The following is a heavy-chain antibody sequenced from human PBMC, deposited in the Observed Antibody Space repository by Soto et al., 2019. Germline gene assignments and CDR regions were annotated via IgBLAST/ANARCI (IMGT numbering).Heavy chain of an antibody. J-gene: IGHJ5*02. CDR3: AREGLLSIAALGDSNWFDP. CDR2: ISGTGGST. CDR1: GFTFSSYA. V-gene: IGHV3-23*01. D-gene: IGHD6-6*01. Sequence: GGSLRLSCAASGFTFSSYAMSWVRQAPGKGLEWVSTISGTGGSTYYPDSVKGRFTISRDNSKNTVYLQMNSLRAEDAAVYYCAREGLLSIAALGDSNWFDPWGQGTLVTVSS.